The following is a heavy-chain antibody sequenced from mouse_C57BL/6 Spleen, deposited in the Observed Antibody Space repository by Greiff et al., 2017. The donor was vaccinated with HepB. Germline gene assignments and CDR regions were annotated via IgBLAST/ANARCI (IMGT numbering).Heavy chain of an antibody. CDR2: IYPGNSDT. J-gene: IGHJ4*01. V-gene: IGHV1-5*01. CDR1: GYTFTSYW. CDR3: TRSGDRGIYDGYYDARDY. D-gene: IGHD2-3*01. Sequence: VQLQQSGTVLARPGASVKMSCKTSGYTFTSYWMHWVKQRPGQGLEWIGAIYPGNSDTSYNQKFKGKAKLTAVTSASTAYMELSSLTNEDSAVYYCTRSGDRGIYDGYYDARDYWGQGTSVTVSS.